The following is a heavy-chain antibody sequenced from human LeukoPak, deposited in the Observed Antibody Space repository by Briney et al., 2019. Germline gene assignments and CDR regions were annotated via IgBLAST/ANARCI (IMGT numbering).Heavy chain of an antibody. CDR1: EFTFSSYS. V-gene: IGHV3-21*01. CDR2: ISGSSSYI. CDR3: AREGYSGTLDY. D-gene: IGHD1-26*01. Sequence: GVSLRLSCAASEFTFSSYSMNWVRQAPGKGLEWVSSISGSSSYIYYADSVKGRFAISRDNAKNSLFLHMNSLRAEDTAVYYCAREGYSGTLDYWGQGTLVTVSS. J-gene: IGHJ4*02.